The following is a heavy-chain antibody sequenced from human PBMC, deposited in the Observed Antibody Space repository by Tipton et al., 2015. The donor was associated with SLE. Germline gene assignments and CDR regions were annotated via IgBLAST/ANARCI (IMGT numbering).Heavy chain of an antibody. CDR1: GGSISSYY. V-gene: IGHV4-59*12. Sequence: LRLSCTVSGGSISSYYWSWIRQPPGKGLEWIGYIYYSGSTNYNPSLKSRVTISVDTSKNQFSLDLSSVTAADTAVYYCARDEYRYDGTGYHLLGHFDYWGQGTLVTVSS. J-gene: IGHJ4*02. CDR3: ARDEYRYDGTGYHLLGHFDY. CDR2: IYYSGST. D-gene: IGHD3-22*01.